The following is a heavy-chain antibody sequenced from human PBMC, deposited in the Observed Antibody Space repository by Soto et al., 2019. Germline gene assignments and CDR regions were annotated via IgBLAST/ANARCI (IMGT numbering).Heavy chain of an antibody. CDR1: GFTFSTYW. CDR3: AGAPTWVIDN. V-gene: IGHV3-7*04. Sequence: EVQLVESGGGLVQPGGSLRLSCAASGFTFSTYWMFWFRQAPGKGLEWVATIKTDGSEKLYVDSVKGRFTISRDNARNSLHLQMNSLRAEDTAVYFCAGAPTWVIDNWGQGTLVTVSS. D-gene: IGHD6-13*01. J-gene: IGHJ4*02. CDR2: IKTDGSEK.